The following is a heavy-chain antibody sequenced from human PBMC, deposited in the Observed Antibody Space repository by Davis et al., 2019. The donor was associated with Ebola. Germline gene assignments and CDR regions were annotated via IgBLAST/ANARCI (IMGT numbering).Heavy chain of an antibody. J-gene: IGHJ4*02. CDR1: GGSFSGYY. CDR2: IYYSGST. CDR3: ARGRWFDY. D-gene: IGHD2-15*01. V-gene: IGHV4-59*12. Sequence: SETLSLTCAVYGGSFSGYYWSWIRQPPGKGLEWIGYIYYSGSTNYNPSLKSRVTISVDTPKNQFSLKLSSVTAADTAVYYCARGRWFDYWGQGTLVTVSS.